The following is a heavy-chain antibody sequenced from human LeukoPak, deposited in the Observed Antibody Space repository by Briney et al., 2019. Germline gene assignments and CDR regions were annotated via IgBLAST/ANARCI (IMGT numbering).Heavy chain of an antibody. J-gene: IGHJ1*01. V-gene: IGHV3-74*01. Sequence: GGSLTLSCAVSGIPFSGAWKHWVRQAPGQGLVWVSRINDDGSFRRYANSVKGRLIISTVNAQNTLFPQMRSLRAEDTGVYYCARDSGPGMNEYYHLWGQGTLVTVSS. CDR2: INDDGSFR. CDR1: GIPFSGAW. D-gene: IGHD3-10*01. CDR3: ARDSGPGMNEYYHL.